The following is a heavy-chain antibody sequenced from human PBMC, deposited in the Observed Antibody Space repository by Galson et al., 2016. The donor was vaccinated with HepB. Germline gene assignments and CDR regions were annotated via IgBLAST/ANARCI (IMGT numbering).Heavy chain of an antibody. CDR2: IYPGDSDT. CDR3: ARSSGYDFDY. J-gene: IGHJ4*02. V-gene: IGHV5-51*01. Sequence: QSGAEVKKPGESLKISCQGSGYSFSTTWIAWVRQMPGKGLQWVGIIYPGDSDTRYSPSFQGQVTISVDNSISTAYLQWNSLQASDTGIYYCARSSGYDFDYWAQGTLVSVSS. D-gene: IGHD5-12*01. CDR1: GYSFSTTW.